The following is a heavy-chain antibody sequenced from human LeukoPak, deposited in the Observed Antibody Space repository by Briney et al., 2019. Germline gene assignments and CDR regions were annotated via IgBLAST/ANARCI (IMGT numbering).Heavy chain of an antibody. CDR1: GFTFSSYW. CDR3: ARVRNYYDSSGYFDY. V-gene: IGHV3-74*01. Sequence: GALRLSCAASGFTFSSYWMHWVRQAPGKGLVWVSRINSDGSGTSYADSVKGRFTISRDNAKNTLYLQMNSLRAEDTAVYYCARVRNYYDSSGYFDYWGQGTLVTVSS. J-gene: IGHJ4*02. D-gene: IGHD3-22*01. CDR2: INSDGSGT.